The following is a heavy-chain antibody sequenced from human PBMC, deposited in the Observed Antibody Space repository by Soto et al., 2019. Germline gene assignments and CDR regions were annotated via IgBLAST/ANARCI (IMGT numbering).Heavy chain of an antibody. CDR2: IIPIFGTA. Sequence: QVQLVQSGAELKKPGSSVKVSCKASGGTFSSYAISWVRQAPGQGLEWMGGIIPIFGTANYAQKFQGRVTITADESTSTAYMELSSLRSEDTAVYYCAVANYDFWSGYPIYYYYGMDVWGQGTTVTVSS. CDR3: AVANYDFWSGYPIYYYYGMDV. D-gene: IGHD3-3*01. CDR1: GGTFSSYA. J-gene: IGHJ6*02. V-gene: IGHV1-69*01.